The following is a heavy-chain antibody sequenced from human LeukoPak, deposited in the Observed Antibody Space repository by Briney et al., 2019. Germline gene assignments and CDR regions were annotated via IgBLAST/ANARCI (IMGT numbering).Heavy chain of an antibody. D-gene: IGHD3-22*01. V-gene: IGHV3-48*03. CDR3: ATDRPSSGYYYSPPYDY. CDR2: ISSSCRTI. CDR1: GFTFSSYE. J-gene: IGHJ4*02. Sequence: GSLRLSCAASGFTFSSYEMKWVRQAPGKGLEWVSYISSSCRTIYYADSVKGRFTISRYNAKNSLYLQMNRLRAEDTAVYYCATDRPSSGYYYSPPYDYWGQGTLVTVSS.